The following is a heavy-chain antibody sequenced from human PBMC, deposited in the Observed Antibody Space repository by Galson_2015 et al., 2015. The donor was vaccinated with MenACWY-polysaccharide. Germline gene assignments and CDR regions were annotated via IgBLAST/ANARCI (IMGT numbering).Heavy chain of an antibody. CDR1: GFTFSSYG. V-gene: IGHV3-23*01. D-gene: IGHD3-10*01. CDR2: ISDGGGRT. J-gene: IGHJ4*02. Sequence: SLRLSCAASGFTFSSYGMSWVRQAPGKGLEWVSGISDGGGRTYYADSVKGRFTISRDSSKNTLYLQMNSLRAEDTAVYYCARERWVRGVFFDQWGQGTLVTVSS. CDR3: ARERWVRGVFFDQ.